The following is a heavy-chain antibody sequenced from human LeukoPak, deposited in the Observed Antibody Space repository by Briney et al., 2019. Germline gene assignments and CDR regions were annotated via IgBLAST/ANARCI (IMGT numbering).Heavy chain of an antibody. CDR3: AKVTAYDFWSGYYNATRDY. CDR2: ISGSGGST. J-gene: IGHJ4*02. Sequence: PGGSLRLSCAASGFTFSSYAMSWVRQAPGKGLEWVSAISGSGGSTYYADSVKGRFTISRDNSKNTLYLQMNSLRAEDTAVYYCAKVTAYDFWSGYYNATRDYWGQGTLVTVSS. D-gene: IGHD3-3*01. V-gene: IGHV3-23*01. CDR1: GFTFSSYA.